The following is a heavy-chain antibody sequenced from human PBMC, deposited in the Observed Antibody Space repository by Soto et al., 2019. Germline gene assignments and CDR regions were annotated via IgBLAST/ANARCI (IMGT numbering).Heavy chain of an antibody. J-gene: IGHJ5*02. CDR2: IYNTGST. V-gene: IGHV4-31*03. CDR1: GGSISSGGHY. CDR3: AREVNNWFDP. Sequence: PSETLSLTCNVSGGSISSGGHYWSWIRQHPGKGLEWIGYIYNTGSTYYNPSLNSRVTISVDTSKNQFSLKLSSVSAADTAVYYCAREVNNWFDPWGQGTLVTVSS.